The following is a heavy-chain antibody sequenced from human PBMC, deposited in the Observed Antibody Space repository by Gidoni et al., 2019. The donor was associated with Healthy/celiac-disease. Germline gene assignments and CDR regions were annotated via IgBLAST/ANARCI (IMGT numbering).Heavy chain of an antibody. CDR2: IKSKTDGGTT. D-gene: IGHD2-21*02. V-gene: IGHV3-15*07. CDR3: TTDHIVVVTAIPALYYYGMDV. CDR1: GFTFSNAW. Sequence: EVQLVESGGGLVTPGGSLRLSCAASGFTFSNAWMNWVRQAPGKGLEWVGRIKSKTDGGTTDYAAPVKGRFTISRDDSKNTLYLQMNSLKTEDTAVYYCTTDHIVVVTAIPALYYYGMDVWGQGTTVTVSS. J-gene: IGHJ6*02.